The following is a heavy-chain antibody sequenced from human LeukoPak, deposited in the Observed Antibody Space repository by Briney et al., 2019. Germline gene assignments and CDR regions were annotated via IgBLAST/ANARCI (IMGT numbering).Heavy chain of an antibody. Sequence: PSETLSLTCSVSGGSISSSSYCWGWIRQPPGTGLEWIGSINYSGRTDYNPSLKSRVTISIDTSKNQFSLKQRSVTAADTAVYYCARREDTSWYYFDFWGQGTQVTVSS. CDR1: GGSISSSSYC. V-gene: IGHV4-39*01. CDR2: INYSGRT. CDR3: ARREDTSWYYFDF. J-gene: IGHJ4*02. D-gene: IGHD2-2*01.